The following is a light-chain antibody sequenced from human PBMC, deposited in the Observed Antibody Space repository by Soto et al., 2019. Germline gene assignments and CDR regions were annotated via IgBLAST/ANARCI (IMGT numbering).Light chain of an antibody. CDR2: EVS. J-gene: IGLJ2*01. CDR1: SSDVGSYNL. V-gene: IGLV2-23*02. Sequence: QSVLTQPDSVSGSPGQSITISCTGTSSDVGSYNLVSWYQQHPGKAPKLMIYEVSKRPSGVSNRFSGSKSGNTASLTISGLQAEDEADYYCCSYAGSSFVFGGGTKLTVL. CDR3: CSYAGSSFV.